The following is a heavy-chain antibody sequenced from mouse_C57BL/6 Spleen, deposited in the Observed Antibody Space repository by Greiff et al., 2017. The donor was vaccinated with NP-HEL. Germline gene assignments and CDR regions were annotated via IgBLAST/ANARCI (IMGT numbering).Heavy chain of an antibody. CDR3: ARWGDLYYFDD. Sequence: QVQLQPSGAELVKPGASVKISCKASGYAFSSYWMTWVKQRPGKGLEWIGQIYPGAGDTNYNGKFKGKATLTADKSSSTAYMQLSSLTSEDSAVYFCARWGDLYYFDDRGQGTTLT. J-gene: IGHJ2*01. CDR1: GYAFSSYW. CDR2: IYPGAGDT. V-gene: IGHV1-80*01. D-gene: IGHD2-13*01.